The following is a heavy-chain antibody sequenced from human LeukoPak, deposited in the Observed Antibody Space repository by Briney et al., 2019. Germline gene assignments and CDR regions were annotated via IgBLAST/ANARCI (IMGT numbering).Heavy chain of an antibody. CDR3: ARDARVVRGVPSWFDP. CDR1: GYTFTGYY. J-gene: IGHJ5*02. V-gene: IGHV1-2*02. CDR2: INPNSGGT. Sequence: ASVKVSCKASGYTFTGYYMHRVRQAPGQGLEWMGWINPNSGGTNYAQTFQGRVTMTRDTSISTAYMELSRLRSDDTAVYYCARDARVVRGVPSWFDPWGQGTLVTVSS. D-gene: IGHD3-10*01.